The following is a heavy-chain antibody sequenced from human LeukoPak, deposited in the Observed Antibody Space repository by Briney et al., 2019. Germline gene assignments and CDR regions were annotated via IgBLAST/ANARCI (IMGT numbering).Heavy chain of an antibody. J-gene: IGHJ6*03. Sequence: SETLSLTCTVSGGSISSYYWSWIRQPAGKGLEWIGRIYTSGSTNYNPSLKSRVTMSVDTSKNQFSLKLSSVTAADTAVYYCARHGLGSSGYCHYYYYMDVWGKGTTVTVSS. D-gene: IGHD3-22*01. V-gene: IGHV4-4*07. CDR1: GGSISSYY. CDR2: IYTSGST. CDR3: ARHGLGSSGYCHYYYYMDV.